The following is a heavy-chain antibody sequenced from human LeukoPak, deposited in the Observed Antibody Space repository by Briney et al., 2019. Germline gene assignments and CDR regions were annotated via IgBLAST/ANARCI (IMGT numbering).Heavy chain of an antibody. CDR3: ARDPVIAAAGTRYYYYYYMDV. Sequence: GGSLRLSCAASAFISSSSWMSWVRQAPCKGLGWVANIKQDGSEKDYVDSVNGRFTISRDNAKNSLYLQMNSLRAEDTAVYYCARDPVIAAAGTRYYYYYYMDVWGKGTTVTVSS. J-gene: IGHJ6*03. V-gene: IGHV3-7*03. D-gene: IGHD6-13*01. CDR2: IKQDGSEK. CDR1: AFISSSSW.